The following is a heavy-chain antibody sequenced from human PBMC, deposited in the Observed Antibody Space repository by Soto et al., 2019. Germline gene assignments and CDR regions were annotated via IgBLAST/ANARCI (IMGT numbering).Heavy chain of an antibody. V-gene: IGHV4-4*07. D-gene: IGHD5-18*01. J-gene: IGHJ6*02. CDR2: IYTSGST. CDR3: ARERRYSYERLHSSNHYYYYGMDV. Sequence: PXATLSLTCTVSGGSISSYYWSWIRQPAGKGLEWIGRIYTSGSTNYNPSLKSRVTMSVDTSKNQFSLKLSSVTAADTAVYYCARERRYSYERLHSSNHYYYYGMDVWGQGTTVTVSS. CDR1: GGSISSYY.